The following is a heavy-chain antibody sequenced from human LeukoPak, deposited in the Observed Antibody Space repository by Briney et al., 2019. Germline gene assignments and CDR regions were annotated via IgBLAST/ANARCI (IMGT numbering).Heavy chain of an antibody. CDR2: ISYDGSNK. D-gene: IGHD3-3*01. V-gene: IGHV3-30-3*01. CDR1: GFTLSSYC. J-gene: IGHJ4*02. Sequence: GGSLRLFCAASGFTLSSYCMRWVRQAPGKGLEWVAVISYDGSNKYYADSVKGRFTISRDNSKNTLYLQMNSVRAEDTAVYYCSGYFSQVYWGQGTLVTVSS. CDR3: SGYFSQVY.